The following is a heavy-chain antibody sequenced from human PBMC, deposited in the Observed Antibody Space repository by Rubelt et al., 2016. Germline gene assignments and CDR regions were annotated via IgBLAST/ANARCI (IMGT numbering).Heavy chain of an antibody. CDR3: ASGWGLY. CDR2: IYYSGST. Sequence: RGKPSETLSLTCTVSGGSISSSSYYWGWIRQPPGKGLEWIGSIYYSGSTYYNPSLKSRVTISVDTSKNQFSLKLSSVTAADTAVYYCASGWGLYWGQGTLVTVSS. V-gene: IGHV4-39*07. D-gene: IGHD2-21*01. J-gene: IGHJ4*02. CDR1: GGSISSSSYY.